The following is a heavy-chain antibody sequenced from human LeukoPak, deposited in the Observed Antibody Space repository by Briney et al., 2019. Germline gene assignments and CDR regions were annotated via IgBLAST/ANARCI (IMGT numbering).Heavy chain of an antibody. CDR2: IIPIFGTA. V-gene: IGHV1-69*06. Sequence: GASVKVSCKASGGTFSSYAISWVRQAPGQGLEWMGGIIPIFGTANYAQKFQGRVTITADKSTSTAYMELSSLRSEDTAVYYCARVYGSGSYYFWFDPWGRGTLVTVSS. CDR1: GGTFSSYA. D-gene: IGHD3-10*01. CDR3: ARVYGSGSYYFWFDP. J-gene: IGHJ5*02.